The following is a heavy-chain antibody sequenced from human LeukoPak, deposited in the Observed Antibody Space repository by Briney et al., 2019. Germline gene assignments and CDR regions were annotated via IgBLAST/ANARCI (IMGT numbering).Heavy chain of an antibody. D-gene: IGHD3-16*01. CDR2: ISGSGGST. Sequence: GGSLRLSCAASGFTFSSYTMTWVRQAPGKGLEWVSSISGSGGSTYYADSVKGRFTISRDNSKNTLYLQMNSLRAEDTAVYYCAKDYYDYVWGSYDAFDIWGQGTMVTVS. CDR3: AKDYYDYVWGSYDAFDI. CDR1: GFTFSSYT. J-gene: IGHJ3*02. V-gene: IGHV3-23*01.